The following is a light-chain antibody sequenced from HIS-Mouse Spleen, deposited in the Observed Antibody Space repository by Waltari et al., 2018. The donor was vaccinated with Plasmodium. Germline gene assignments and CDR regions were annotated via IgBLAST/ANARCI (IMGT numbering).Light chain of an antibody. CDR3: NSRDSSGNHQV. J-gene: IGLJ3*02. CDR2: GKN. CDR1: SLRSYY. Sequence: SSELTQDPAVSVALGQTVRITCQGASLRSYYASWYQHKPGQAPVLVIYGKNNRPSGMPDRFVGSSSGNTASVTITGAQAEDEADYYCNSRDSSGNHQVFGGGTKLTVL. V-gene: IGLV3-19*01.